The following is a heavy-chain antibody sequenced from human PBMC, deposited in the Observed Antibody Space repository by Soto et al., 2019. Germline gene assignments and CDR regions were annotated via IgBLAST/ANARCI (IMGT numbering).Heavy chain of an antibody. J-gene: IGHJ4*02. CDR3: ARSAYYDILTGYYNVMGY. Sequence: ASVKVSCKASGYTFTSYGISWVRQAPGQGLEWMGWTSAYNGNTNYAQKLQGRVTMTTDTSTSTAYMELRSLRSDDTAVYYCARSAYYDILTGYYNVMGYWGQGTLVTLSS. CDR2: TSAYNGNT. CDR1: GYTFTSYG. D-gene: IGHD3-9*01. V-gene: IGHV1-18*01.